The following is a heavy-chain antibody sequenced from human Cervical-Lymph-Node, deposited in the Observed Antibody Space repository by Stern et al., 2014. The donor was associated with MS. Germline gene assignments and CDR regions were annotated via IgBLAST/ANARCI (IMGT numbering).Heavy chain of an antibody. D-gene: IGHD3-10*01. CDR2: IIPFVGTA. CDR3: ARGAGDNWFDP. J-gene: IGHJ5*02. CDR1: GG. Sequence: QVQLGQSGADVKKPGSSVRVSCKTSGGISWLRQAPGQGLEWMGGIIPFVGTANYAQTFQGRLTITADTSTHTTYMELSSLRSDDTAVYDCARGAGDNWFDPWGQGTLVSVSS. V-gene: IGHV1-69*06.